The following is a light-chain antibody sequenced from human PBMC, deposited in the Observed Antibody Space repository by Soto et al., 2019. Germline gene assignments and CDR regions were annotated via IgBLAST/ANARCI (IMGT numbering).Light chain of an antibody. CDR2: DAS. J-gene: IGKJ1*01. V-gene: IGKV3-11*01. Sequence: EIVWTQSPATMSLSPGEIATLSCRASQSVSSYLAWYQQKPGQAPRLLIYDASNRATGIPARFSGSGSGTDFTLTISSLEPEDFAVYYCQQRSNWPSGTFGQGTKVEIK. CDR3: QQRSNWPSGT. CDR1: QSVSSY.